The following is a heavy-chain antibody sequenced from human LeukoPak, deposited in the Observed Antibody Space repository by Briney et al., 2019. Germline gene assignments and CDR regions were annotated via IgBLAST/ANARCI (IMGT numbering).Heavy chain of an antibody. D-gene: IGHD1-26*01. V-gene: IGHV3-49*03. CDR2: TRSKAYGGTT. CDR1: GFTFGDYA. J-gene: IGHJ4*02. Sequence: PGGSLRLSCTASGFTFGDYAMSWFRQAPGKGLEWVGFTRSKAYGGTTEYAASVKGRFTISRDDSKSIAYLQMNSLKTEDTAVYYCTRGRVGATSRFDYWGQGTLVTVSS. CDR3: TRGRVGATSRFDY.